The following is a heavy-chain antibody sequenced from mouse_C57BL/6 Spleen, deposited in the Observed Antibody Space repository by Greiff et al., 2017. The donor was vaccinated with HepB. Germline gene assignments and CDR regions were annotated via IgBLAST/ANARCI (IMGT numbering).Heavy chain of an antibody. J-gene: IGHJ1*03. D-gene: IGHD2-12*01. CDR3: AKYDRYFDV. CDR2: IYPGSGNT. V-gene: IGHV1-76*01. CDR1: GYTFTDYY. Sequence: VKLVESGAELVRPGASVKLSCKASGYTFTDYYINWVKQRPGQGLEWIARIYPGSGNTYYNEKFKGKATLTAEKSSSTAYMQLSSLTSEDSAVYFCAKYDRYFDVWGTGTTVTVSS.